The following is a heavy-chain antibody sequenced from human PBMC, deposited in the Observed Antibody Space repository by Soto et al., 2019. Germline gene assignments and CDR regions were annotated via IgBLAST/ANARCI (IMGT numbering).Heavy chain of an antibody. D-gene: IGHD3-22*01. CDR1: GFTFTSSA. J-gene: IGHJ3*02. CDR3: AAVGYYYDSSGYPEGADAFDI. V-gene: IGHV1-58*01. Sequence: ASVKVSCKASGFTFTSSAVQWVRQARGQRLEWIGWIVVGSGNTNYAQKFQERVTITRDMSTSTAYMELSSLRSEDTAVYYCAAVGYYYDSSGYPEGADAFDIWGQGTMVTVSS. CDR2: IVVGSGNT.